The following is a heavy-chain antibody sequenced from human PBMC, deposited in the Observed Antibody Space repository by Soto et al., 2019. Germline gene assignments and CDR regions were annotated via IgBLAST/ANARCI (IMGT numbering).Heavy chain of an antibody. D-gene: IGHD3-22*01. V-gene: IGHV1-58*01. CDR2: IVVGSGNT. CDR1: GFTFTSSA. CDR3: AADGGALIRTVYYDSSGYYVPLFDY. J-gene: IGHJ4*02. Sequence: SVKVSCKASGFTFTSSAVQWVLQARGQRLEWIGWIVVGSGNTNYAQKFQERVTITRDMSTSTAYMELSSLRSEDTAVYYCAADGGALIRTVYYDSSGYYVPLFDYWGQGTLVTVSS.